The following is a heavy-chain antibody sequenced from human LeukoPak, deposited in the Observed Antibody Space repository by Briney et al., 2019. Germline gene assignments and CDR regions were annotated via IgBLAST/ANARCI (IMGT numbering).Heavy chain of an antibody. D-gene: IGHD3-22*01. CDR2: IQDDGATT. J-gene: IGHJ4*02. CDR1: GLTFSNFP. Sequence: PGGSLRVSCAASGLTFSNFPMHWVRQAPGKGLEWVALIQDDGATTNYVDSVRGRFTISRDNSKSTVYLQMNSLKPDDTAVYYCATQSITLVVVIRPFDYWGQGTLVPVSS. V-gene: IGHV3-30*02. CDR3: ATQSITLVVVIRPFDY.